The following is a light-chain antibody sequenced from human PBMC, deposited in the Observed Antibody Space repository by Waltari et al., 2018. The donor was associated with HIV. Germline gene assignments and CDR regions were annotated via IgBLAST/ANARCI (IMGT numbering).Light chain of an antibody. J-gene: IGLJ2*01. CDR1: ALPRPF. CDR2: KDS. V-gene: IGLV3-25*03. Sequence: SYELAQPPSVSVSPGQTARLTCSGDALPRPFVSWYQQKPGQAPIVVIYKDSERPSGIPERFSGFISGTTATLTISAVQAEDEADYYCQSADITGTLGVFGGGTRLTV. CDR3: QSADITGTLGV.